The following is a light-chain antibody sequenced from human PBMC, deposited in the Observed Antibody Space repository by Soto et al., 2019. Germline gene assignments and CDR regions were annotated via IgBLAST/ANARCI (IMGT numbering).Light chain of an antibody. CDR3: SSYPTSSTYV. Sequence: QSVLTQPPSVSGSPGQSITISCTGTSSDVGGYNYVSWYQQHPGKAPKLMIYDVSNRPTGVSNRFSGSKSGNTASLTISGLQAEDEADYYCSSYPTSSTYVFGTGTKLTVL. J-gene: IGLJ1*01. CDR1: SSDVGGYNY. CDR2: DVS. V-gene: IGLV2-14*01.